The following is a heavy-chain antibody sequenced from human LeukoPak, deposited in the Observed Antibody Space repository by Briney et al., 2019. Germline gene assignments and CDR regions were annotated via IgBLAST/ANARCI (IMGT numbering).Heavy chain of an antibody. D-gene: IGHD1-14*01. CDR2: ISYDGSNK. J-gene: IGHJ4*02. CDR1: GFTFSSYA. V-gene: IGHV3-30-3*01. Sequence: GGSLRLSCAASGFTFSSYAMHWVRQAPGKGLEWVAVISYDGSNKYYADSVKGRFTISRDNSKNTLYLQMNSLRAEDTAVYYCAKVQPKHYYFDYWGQGTLVTVSS. CDR3: AKVQPKHYYFDY.